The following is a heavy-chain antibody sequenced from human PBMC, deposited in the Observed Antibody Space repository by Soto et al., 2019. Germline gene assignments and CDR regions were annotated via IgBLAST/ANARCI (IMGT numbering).Heavy chain of an antibody. CDR1: GFTFDDYA. D-gene: IGHD1-26*01. Sequence: EVQLVESGGGLVQPGRSLRLSCAASGFTFDDYAMHWVRQAPGKGLEWVSGISWNSGSIGYADSVKGRFTISRDNAKNSLYLQMNSLRAEDTALYYCAKGIVGATSYYFVYWGQGTLVTVSS. J-gene: IGHJ4*02. CDR3: AKGIVGATSYYFVY. V-gene: IGHV3-9*01. CDR2: ISWNSGSI.